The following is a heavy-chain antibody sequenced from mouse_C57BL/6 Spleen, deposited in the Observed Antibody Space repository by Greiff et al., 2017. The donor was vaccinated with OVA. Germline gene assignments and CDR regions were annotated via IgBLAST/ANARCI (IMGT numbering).Heavy chain of an antibody. CDR3: TEAMDY. CDR1: GFTFSNYW. V-gene: IGHV6-3*01. Sequence: EVKLQESGGGLVQPGGSMKLSCVASGFTFSNYWMNWVRQSPEKGLEWVAQIRMKSDNYATHYAESVKGRFTISRYDSTSSVYLQMNNLRAEDTGIYYCTEAMDYWGQGTSVTVSS. J-gene: IGHJ4*01. CDR2: IRMKSDNYAT.